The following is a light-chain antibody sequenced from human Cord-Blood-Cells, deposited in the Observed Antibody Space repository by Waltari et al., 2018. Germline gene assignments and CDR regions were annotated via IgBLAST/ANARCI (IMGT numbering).Light chain of an antibody. Sequence: DVVMTQSPLSLPVTLGQPASISCRSSQSLVHSDGNTYLNWFQQRPSQSPRRLIYKVSNRDSGVPDRFSGSGSGTDFTLKISRVEAEDVGVYYCMQGTHWPPNYLYTFGQGTKLEIK. CDR2: KVS. CDR1: QSLVHSDGNTY. J-gene: IGKJ2*01. V-gene: IGKV2-30*02. CDR3: MQGTHWPPNYLYT.